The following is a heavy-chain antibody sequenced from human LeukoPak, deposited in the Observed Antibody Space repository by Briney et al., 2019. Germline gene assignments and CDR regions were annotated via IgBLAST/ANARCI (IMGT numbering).Heavy chain of an antibody. Sequence: GGSLRLSCAASGFSISTSAMHWVRQAPGKGLQWVAVISYEGSKEDYADSVKGRFTISRDNSKNTLYLQMSSLGDEDTAVYYCVRGENDSSGSYYYFDYWGQGTLATVSS. CDR3: VRGENDSSGSYYYFDY. D-gene: IGHD1-26*01. CDR1: GFSISTSA. J-gene: IGHJ4*02. V-gene: IGHV3-30*04. CDR2: ISYEGSKE.